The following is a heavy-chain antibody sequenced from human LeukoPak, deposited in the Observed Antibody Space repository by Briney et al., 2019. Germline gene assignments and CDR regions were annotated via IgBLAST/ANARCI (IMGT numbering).Heavy chain of an antibody. CDR3: AREGDSAGWYRPAFRLLDY. Sequence: ASVKVSCKTSGYTFSSYGLYWVRQAPGQGLEWMGWISGYNGETNYARKFQGRVTMTTDTSTTTAYMELTSLTSDDTALYYCAREGDSAGWYRPAFRLLDYWGQGTMVTASS. CDR1: GYTFSSYG. D-gene: IGHD6-19*01. J-gene: IGHJ4*02. V-gene: IGHV1-18*01. CDR2: ISGYNGET.